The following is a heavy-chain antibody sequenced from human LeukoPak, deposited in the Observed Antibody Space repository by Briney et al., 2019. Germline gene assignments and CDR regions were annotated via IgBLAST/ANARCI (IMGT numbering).Heavy chain of an antibody. CDR2: INHSGST. V-gene: IGHV4-34*01. Sequence: SETLSLTCAVYGGSFSGYYWSWIRQPPGKGPEWIGEINHSGSTNYNPSLKSRVTISVDTSKNQFSLKLSSVTAADTAVYYCARLAARSPGKYRRGNPLRAFDIWGQGTMVTVSS. CDR1: GGSFSGYY. J-gene: IGHJ3*02. CDR3: ARLAARSPGKYRRGNPLRAFDI. D-gene: IGHD1-14*01.